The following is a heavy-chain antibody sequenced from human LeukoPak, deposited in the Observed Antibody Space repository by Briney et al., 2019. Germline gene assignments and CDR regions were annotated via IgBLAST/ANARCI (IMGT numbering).Heavy chain of an antibody. V-gene: IGHV3-23*01. J-gene: IGHJ5*02. CDR3: AKVPAEVVPAAIGWFDP. CDR2: ISGSGGST. CDR1: GFTFSSYA. D-gene: IGHD2-2*01. Sequence: GGSLRLSCAASGFTFSSYAMSWVRQAPGKGLEWVSAISGSGGSTYYADSVKGRFTISRDNSKNTLYLQMNSLRAEDTAVYYCAKVPAEVVPAAIGWFDPWGQGTLVTVSS.